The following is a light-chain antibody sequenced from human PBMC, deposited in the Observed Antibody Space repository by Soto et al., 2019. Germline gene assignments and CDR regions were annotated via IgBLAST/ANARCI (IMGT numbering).Light chain of an antibody. Sequence: QSALTQPASVSGSPGQSITLSCTGTSSDVGGYNFVSWYQQHPGKAPKLMIYDVNNRPSGVSNRFSGSKSGNTASLTISGLQAEDEADYYCISYTGSNTLYVFGTGTKLTVL. CDR2: DVN. CDR1: SSDVGGYNF. CDR3: ISYTGSNTLYV. V-gene: IGLV2-14*01. J-gene: IGLJ1*01.